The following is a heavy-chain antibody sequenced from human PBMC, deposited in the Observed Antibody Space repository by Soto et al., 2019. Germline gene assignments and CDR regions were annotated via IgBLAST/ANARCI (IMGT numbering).Heavy chain of an antibody. CDR3: ARLARPTNGYRYYGTDV. J-gene: IGHJ6*02. Sequence: PSETLSLTCTVSGGSISSSSYYWGWIRQPPGKGLEWIGSIYYSGSTYYNPSLKSRVTISVDTSKNQFSLKLSSVTAADTAVYCCARLARPTNGYRYYGTDVWGQCTTVTVS. D-gene: IGHD6-6*01. V-gene: IGHV4-39*01. CDR2: IYYSGST. CDR1: GGSISSSSYY.